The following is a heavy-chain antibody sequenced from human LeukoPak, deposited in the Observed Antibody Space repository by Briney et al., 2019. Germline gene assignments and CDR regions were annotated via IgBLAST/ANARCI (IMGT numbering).Heavy chain of an antibody. CDR2: IKEDGSEK. V-gene: IGHV3-7*01. CDR3: ARARATGEFDC. J-gene: IGHJ4*02. CDR1: GPTLSIYW. Sequence: GGSLTLSCALSGPTLSIYWMSCARHSRERGREWVANIKEDGSEKYYVDSVKGRFTISRDNAKNSLYLQMNSLRAEDTAVYFCARARATGEFDCWGQGTLVTVSS. D-gene: IGHD1-26*01.